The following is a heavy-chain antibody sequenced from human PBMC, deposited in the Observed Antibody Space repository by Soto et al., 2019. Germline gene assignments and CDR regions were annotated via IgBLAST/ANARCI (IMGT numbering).Heavy chain of an antibody. V-gene: IGHV4-59*01. D-gene: IGHD2-2*01. J-gene: IGHJ6*02. CDR1: GASISSYY. Sequence: SETLSLTCTVFGASISSYYWSWIRQTPGKGLEWIGQIYYFGGANYNPSLQSRVTISVDTSKNQVSLRLSSVTAADTAVYYCARVDLRRDIVVVPAAPEYYYYGMDVWGQGTTVTVSS. CDR2: IYYFGGA. CDR3: ARVDLRRDIVVVPAAPEYYYYGMDV.